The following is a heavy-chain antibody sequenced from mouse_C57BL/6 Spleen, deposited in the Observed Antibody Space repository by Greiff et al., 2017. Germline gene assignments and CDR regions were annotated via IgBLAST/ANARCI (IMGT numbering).Heavy chain of an antibody. J-gene: IGHJ3*01. V-gene: IGHV5-4*01. CDR3: AREDDEELAY. CDR2: ISDGGSYT. D-gene: IGHD2-12*01. CDR1: GFTFSSYA. Sequence: EVQRVESGGGLVKPGGSLKLSCAASGFTFSSYAMSWVRQTPEKRLEWVATISDGGSYTYYPDNVQGRFTISRDNAKNNLYLQMSHLKSEDTAMYYGAREDDEELAYWGQGTLVTVSA.